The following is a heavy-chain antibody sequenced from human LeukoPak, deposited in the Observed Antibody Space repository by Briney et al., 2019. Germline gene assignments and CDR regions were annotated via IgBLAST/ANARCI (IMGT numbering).Heavy chain of an antibody. CDR1: GYTLTELS. J-gene: IGHJ6*02. CDR3: ARVRIGQQLDKYYYYAMDV. CDR2: FDSEDGET. V-gene: IGHV1-24*01. Sequence: ASVKVSCKVSGYTLTELSMHWVRQAPGKGLEWMGGFDSEDGETIYAQKFQGRVTMTTDTSISTAYMEVSRLRSDDTAVYYCARVRIGQQLDKYYYYAMDVWGQGTTVTVSS. D-gene: IGHD6-13*01.